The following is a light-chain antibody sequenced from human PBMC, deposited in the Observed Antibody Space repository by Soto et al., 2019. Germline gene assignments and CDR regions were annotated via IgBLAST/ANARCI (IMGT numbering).Light chain of an antibody. J-gene: IGKJ1*01. CDR2: DAS. V-gene: IGKV3-11*01. CDR3: QQRSNWPPWT. CDR1: QSVSSY. Sequence: EIVLTQSPATLSLSPGERATLSCRASQSVSSYLAWYQQKPGQAPRRRIYDASNRATGIPARFSGSGSGTDFTLTISSXXPEDFAVYYCQQRSNWPPWTFGQGTKVEIK.